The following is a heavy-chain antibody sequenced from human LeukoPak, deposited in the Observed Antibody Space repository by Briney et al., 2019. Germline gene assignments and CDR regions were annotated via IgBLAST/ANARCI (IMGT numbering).Heavy chain of an antibody. V-gene: IGHV3-21*01. CDR1: GFTFSSYS. J-gene: IGHJ3*02. CDR2: ISSSSSYI. CDR3: AREGYYYGSGSYYITDAFDI. D-gene: IGHD3-10*01. Sequence: PGGSLRLSCAASGFTFSSYSMNGVRQAPGKGLEWVSSISSSSSYIYYADSVKGRFTISRDNAKNSLYLQMNSLRAEDTAVYYCAREGYYYGSGSYYITDAFDIWGQGTMVTVSS.